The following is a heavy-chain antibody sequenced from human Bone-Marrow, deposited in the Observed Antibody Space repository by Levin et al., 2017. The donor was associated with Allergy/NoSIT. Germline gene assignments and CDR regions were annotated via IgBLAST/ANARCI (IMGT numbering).Heavy chain of an antibody. D-gene: IGHD2/OR15-2a*01. CDR3: AKGTTVYFYYNGMDA. V-gene: IGHV3-23*01. CDR2: MSGTTGSH. J-gene: IGHJ6*02. Sequence: GGSLRLSCVASGFTFNAYAMNWVRRAPGKGLEWVSAMSGTTGSHYYADSVKGRFTISRDSSKNTLFLQMDSLRVEDTATYYCAKGTTVYFYYNGMDAWGQGTTVTVSS. CDR1: GFTFNAYA.